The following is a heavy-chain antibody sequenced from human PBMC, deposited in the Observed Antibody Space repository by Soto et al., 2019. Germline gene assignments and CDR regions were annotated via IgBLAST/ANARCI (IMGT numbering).Heavy chain of an antibody. V-gene: IGHV5-51*01. D-gene: IGHD1-26*01. CDR2: IYPGDSDI. J-gene: IGHJ4*02. CDR1: GYSFTSYW. CDR3: AGPPYSASYYYFDQ. Sequence: PGESLKISCKASGYSFTSYWIGWVRQMPGKGLEWMGIIYPGDSDIIYSPSFQGQFTISAAKSISTAYLQWNSLKASDTAMHYCAGPPYSASYYYFDQWGQGTPVTVSS.